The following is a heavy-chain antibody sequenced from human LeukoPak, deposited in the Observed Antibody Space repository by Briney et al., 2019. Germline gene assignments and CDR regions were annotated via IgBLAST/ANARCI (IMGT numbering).Heavy chain of an antibody. CDR3: ARGAWSSSWSGDDAFDI. V-gene: IGHV6-1*01. J-gene: IGHJ3*02. Sequence: SQTLSLTCAISGDSVSSNSAAWNWIRQSPSRGLEWLGRTYYRSKWYNDYAVSAKSRITINPDTSKNQFSLQLNSVTPEDTAVYYCARGAWSSSWSGDDAFDIWGQGTMVTVSS. CDR2: TYYRSKWYN. CDR1: GDSVSSNSAA. D-gene: IGHD6-13*01.